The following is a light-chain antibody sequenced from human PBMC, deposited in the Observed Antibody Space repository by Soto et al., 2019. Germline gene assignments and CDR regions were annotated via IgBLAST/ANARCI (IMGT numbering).Light chain of an antibody. V-gene: IGLV7-43*01. Sequence: QAVVTQEPSLTVSPGGTVTLTCASSAGAVTSDYYVNWLQQKPGQAPRALIYSTSKKHSWTPARFSGSLLGGKAALTLSAVQPEDEADYYCLLYYGGAQVLFGGGTKLTVL. CDR3: LLYYGGAQVL. CDR1: AGAVTSDYY. CDR2: STS. J-gene: IGLJ2*01.